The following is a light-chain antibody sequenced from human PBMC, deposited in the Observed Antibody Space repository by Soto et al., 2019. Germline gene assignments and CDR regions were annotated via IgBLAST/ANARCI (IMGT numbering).Light chain of an antibody. CDR2: GAS. CDR3: KQYGSSGT. J-gene: IGKJ1*01. Sequence: EIVMTQSPVTLSLSPGERATLSCRASQFVSSNLAWYQQKPGQAPRLLIYGASSRATGIQDRFSGSGSGTDFTLTISRLEPEDFAVYYCKQYGSSGTFGQGTKVDIK. CDR1: QFVSSN. V-gene: IGKV3-20*01.